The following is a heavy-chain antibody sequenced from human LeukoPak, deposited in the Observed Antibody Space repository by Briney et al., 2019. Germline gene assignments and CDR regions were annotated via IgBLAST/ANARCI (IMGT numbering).Heavy chain of an antibody. D-gene: IGHD4/OR15-4a*01. CDR3: ARDTSFNYGAHAMDV. CDR2: ISGSGVNT. J-gene: IGHJ6*02. V-gene: IGHV3-23*01. CDR1: GFTFSSYS. Sequence: PGGSLRLSCAASGFTFSSYSMNWVRQAPGKGLEWVLGISGSGVNTYYADSVKGRFTISRDNSKNTLYLQLNSLRGEDTAIYYCARDTSFNYGAHAMDVWGQGTTVTVSS.